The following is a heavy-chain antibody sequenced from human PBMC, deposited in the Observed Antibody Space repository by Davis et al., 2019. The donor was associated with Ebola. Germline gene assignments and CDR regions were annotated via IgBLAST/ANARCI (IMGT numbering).Heavy chain of an antibody. V-gene: IGHV2-70*12. CDR3: AHTPGGSGSYYKPYNWFDP. D-gene: IGHD3-10*01. CDR1: GFSLSTSGMR. CDR2: IDWDDDK. Sequence: SGPTLVKPTQTLTLTCTFSGFSLSTSGMRVSWIRQPPGKALEWLARIDWDDDKFYSTSLKSRLTITKDTSKNQVVLTMTNMDPVDTATYYCAHTPGGSGSYYKPYNWFDPWGQGTLVTVSS. J-gene: IGHJ5*02.